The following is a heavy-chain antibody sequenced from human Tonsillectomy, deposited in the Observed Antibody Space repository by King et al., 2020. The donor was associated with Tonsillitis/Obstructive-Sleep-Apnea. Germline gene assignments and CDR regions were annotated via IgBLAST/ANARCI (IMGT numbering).Heavy chain of an antibody. CDR3: ARRLGKGALDYFDY. Sequence: VQLVESGGGVVRPGGSLRLSCAASGFTFDDYGMSWVRQAPGKGLEWVSGITWNGDSTGYADSVKGRFTISRDNAKNSLYLQMTSLRAEDTALYYCARRLGKGALDYFDYWGQGTLVTVSS. CDR2: ITWNGDST. D-gene: IGHD5-12*01. CDR1: GFTFDDYG. J-gene: IGHJ4*02. V-gene: IGHV3-20*04.